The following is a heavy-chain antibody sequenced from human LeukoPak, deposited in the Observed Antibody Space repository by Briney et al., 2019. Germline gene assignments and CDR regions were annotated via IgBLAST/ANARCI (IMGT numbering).Heavy chain of an antibody. CDR1: GFTFRSYR. CDR3: ARGDNSAFDI. CDR2: IKQGESER. V-gene: IGHV3-7*04. Sequence: SGGSLRLSCAASGFTFRSYRMNWVRQAPGKGLEWVASIKQGESERYYVDSVNGRFTISRDNAKNSLYLQMNSLRAEDTAVYYCARGDNSAFDIWGQGTMVTVSS. D-gene: IGHD3-22*01. J-gene: IGHJ3*02.